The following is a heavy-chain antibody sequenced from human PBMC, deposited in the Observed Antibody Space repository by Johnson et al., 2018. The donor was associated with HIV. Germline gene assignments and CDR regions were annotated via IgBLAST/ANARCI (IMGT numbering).Heavy chain of an antibody. CDR1: GFTFSSYA. CDR2: ISYDGSNK. D-gene: IGHD6-19*01. CDR3: AREGSIGWFYAFDI. V-gene: IGHV3-30-3*01. Sequence: QVQLVESGGGLVQPGGSLRLSCAASGFTFSSYAMHWVRQAPGKGLEWVAVISYDGSNKYYADSVKGRFTISRDNSKNTLYLQMNSLRAEDTAVYYCAREGSIGWFYAFDIWGQGTMVTVSS. J-gene: IGHJ3*02.